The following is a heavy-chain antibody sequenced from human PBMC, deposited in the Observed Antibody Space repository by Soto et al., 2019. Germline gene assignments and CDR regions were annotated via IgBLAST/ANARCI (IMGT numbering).Heavy chain of an antibody. J-gene: IGHJ3*02. CDR3: ARDGSLRDGYSHDAFDI. CDR2: IYYSGST. Sequence: PSETLSLTCTVSGGSISSGDYYWSWIRQPPGKGLEWIGYIYYSGSTYYNPSLKSRVTISVDTSKNQFSLKLSSVTAADTAVYYCARDGSLRDGYSHDAFDIWGQGTMVTVSS. CDR1: GGSISSGDYY. D-gene: IGHD5-18*01. V-gene: IGHV4-30-4*01.